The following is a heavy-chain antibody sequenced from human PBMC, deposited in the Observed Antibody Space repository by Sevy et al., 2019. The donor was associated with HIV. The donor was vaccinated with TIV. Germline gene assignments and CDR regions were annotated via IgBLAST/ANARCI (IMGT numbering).Heavy chain of an antibody. CDR1: GFTFSSYW. CDR3: ARDWLAS. D-gene: IGHD3-22*01. J-gene: IGHJ5*02. V-gene: IGHV3-74*01. CDR2: IDIDGSST. Sequence: GGSLRLSCAASGFTFSSYWMYWVRQAPGRGLVWVSRIDIDGSSTSYADSVKGRFTISRDNAKNTLYLQMDSLRAEDTAVNYCARDWLASWGQGTLVTVSS.